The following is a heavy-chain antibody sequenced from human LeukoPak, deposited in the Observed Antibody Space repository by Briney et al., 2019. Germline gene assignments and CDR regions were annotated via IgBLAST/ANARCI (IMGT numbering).Heavy chain of an antibody. J-gene: IGHJ4*02. Sequence: GGSLRLSCAASGFTFSSYSINWVRQAPGKGLEWVSSISSSSSYVYYADSVKGRFTISRDNAKDSLYPQMNSLRAEDTAVYYCARRYSSSSDYWGQGTLVTVSS. CDR1: GFTFSSYS. V-gene: IGHV3-21*01. D-gene: IGHD6-6*01. CDR2: ISSSSSYV. CDR3: ARRYSSSSDY.